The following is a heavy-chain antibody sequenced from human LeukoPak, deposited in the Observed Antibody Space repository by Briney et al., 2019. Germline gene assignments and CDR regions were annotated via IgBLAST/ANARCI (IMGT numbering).Heavy chain of an antibody. CDR2: ISPDGNKE. J-gene: IGHJ4*02. V-gene: IGHV3-30*18. CDR3: AKVNNYDDY. D-gene: IGHD1/OR15-1a*01. CDR1: GFTFSIFG. Sequence: PGRSLRLSCAASGFTFSIFGIHWVRQAPGKGLEWVAAISPDGNKEYYTESVKGRFTVSRDNSKNMIYLQMNSLRGEDSAVYYCAKVNNYDDYWGQGTLVTVSS.